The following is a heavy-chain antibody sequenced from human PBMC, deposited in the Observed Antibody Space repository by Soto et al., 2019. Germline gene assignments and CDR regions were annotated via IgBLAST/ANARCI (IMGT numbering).Heavy chain of an antibody. Sequence: HLQQGGEGRLKPSETLSLTCAVYGGPFSGYYWSWFRQPPGKGREWMGEINNSGGTNYNPSLKSRVTISVDTSKNQFSLKLSSVTAADTAVYYCARGLVEVSETTKIAAAGRHLDYWGQGTLVTVSS. CDR1: GGPFSGYY. CDR2: INNSGGT. D-gene: IGHD6-13*01. J-gene: IGHJ4*02. V-gene: IGHV4-34*01. CDR3: ARGLVEVSETTKIAAAGRHLDY.